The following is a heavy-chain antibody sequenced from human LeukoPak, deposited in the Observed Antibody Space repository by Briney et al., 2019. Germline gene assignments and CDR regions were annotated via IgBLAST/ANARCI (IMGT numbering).Heavy chain of an antibody. CDR3: ARVYCSSTSCYYAYYYMDV. V-gene: IGHV1-2*02. J-gene: IGHJ6*03. CDR2: INPNSGGT. Sequence: GASVKVSCKASGYTFTGYYMHWVRQAPGQGLEWMGWINPNSGGTNYAQKFQGRVTMTEDTSTDTAYMELSSLRSKDTAVYYCARVYCSSTSCYYAYYYMDVWGKGTTVTISS. D-gene: IGHD2-2*01. CDR1: GYTFTGYY.